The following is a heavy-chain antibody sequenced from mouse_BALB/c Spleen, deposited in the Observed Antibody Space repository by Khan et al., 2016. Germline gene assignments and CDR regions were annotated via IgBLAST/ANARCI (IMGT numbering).Heavy chain of an antibody. D-gene: IGHD1-2*01. J-gene: IGHJ2*01. Sequence: QVQLKQSGAELAKPGASVKMSCKASGYTFTSYWMHWVKQRPGQGLEWIGYINPSTGYTEYNQKFKDKATLTADKSSSTAYQQLSSLTSEDSAVYYCARRLFFDYWGRGTTLTVSS. CDR3: ARRLFFDY. CDR1: GYTFTSYW. CDR2: INPSTGYT. V-gene: IGHV1-7*01.